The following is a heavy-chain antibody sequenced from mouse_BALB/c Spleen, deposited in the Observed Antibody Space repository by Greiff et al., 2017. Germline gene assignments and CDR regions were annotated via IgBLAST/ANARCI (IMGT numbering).Heavy chain of an antibody. J-gene: IGHJ3*01. CDR1: GFTFSDYY. D-gene: IGHD2-14*01. CDR2: ISDGGSYT. V-gene: IGHV5-4*02. CDR3: AREREGYDGFAY. Sequence: EVQLVESGGGLVKPGGSLKLSCAASGFTFSDYYMYWVRQTPEKRLEWVATISDGGSYTYYPDSVKGRFTISRDNAKNNLYLQMSSLKSEDTAMYYCAREREGYDGFAYWGQGTLVTVSA.